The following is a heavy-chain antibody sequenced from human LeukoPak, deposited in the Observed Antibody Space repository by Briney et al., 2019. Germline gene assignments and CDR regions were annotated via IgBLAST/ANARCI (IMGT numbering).Heavy chain of an antibody. CDR3: AREMGESGSYYLGAFDI. Sequence: SEALSLTCTVSGGSISSSSYYWGWIRQPPGKGLEWIGSIYYSGSTYYNPSLKSRVTISVDTSKNQFSLKLSSVTAADTAVYYCAREMGESGSYYLGAFDIWGQGTMVTVSS. J-gene: IGHJ3*02. CDR1: GGSISSSSYY. V-gene: IGHV4-39*02. D-gene: IGHD1-26*01. CDR2: IYYSGST.